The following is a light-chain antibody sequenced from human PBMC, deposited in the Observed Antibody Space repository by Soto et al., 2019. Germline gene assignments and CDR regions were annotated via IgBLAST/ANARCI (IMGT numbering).Light chain of an antibody. Sequence: EIVLTQSPATLSLSPGERATLSCRASPSVSSYLAWYQQKPGQAPRLLIYDASNRATGIPARFSGSGSGTDFTLTISSLEPEDFAVYYCHQRSNWPPITFGQGTRLEIK. CDR1: PSVSSY. CDR2: DAS. CDR3: HQRSNWPPIT. V-gene: IGKV3-11*01. J-gene: IGKJ5*01.